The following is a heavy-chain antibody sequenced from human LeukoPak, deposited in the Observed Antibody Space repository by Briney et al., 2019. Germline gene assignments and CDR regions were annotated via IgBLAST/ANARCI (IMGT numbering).Heavy chain of an antibody. CDR2: ISSGGSTV. D-gene: IGHD1-26*01. CDR3: ARVIIVGATGI. CDR1: GFTFSSYE. V-gene: IGHV3-48*03. Sequence: GRSLRLSCAASGFTFSSYEMNWVRQAPGKGLEWVSYISSGGSTVYYADSVKGRFTISRDNAKNSLYLQMNSLRAEDTAVYYCARVIIVGATGIWGQGTMVTVSS. J-gene: IGHJ3*02.